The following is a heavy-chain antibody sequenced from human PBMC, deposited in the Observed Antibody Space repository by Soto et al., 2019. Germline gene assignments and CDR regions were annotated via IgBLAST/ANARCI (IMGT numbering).Heavy chain of an antibody. CDR3: ARQNDYYDSSGYYSWFDP. V-gene: IGHV3-7*05. J-gene: IGHJ5*02. Sequence: GGSLRLSCAASGFTFSNHWMSWVRQAPGKGLEWVANIKEDGGERYYLDSVKGRFTIFRDNAKNSLYLEMNSLRAEDTAVYYCARQNDYYDSSGYYSWFDPWGQGTLVTV. CDR2: IKEDGGER. CDR1: GFTFSNHW. D-gene: IGHD3-22*01.